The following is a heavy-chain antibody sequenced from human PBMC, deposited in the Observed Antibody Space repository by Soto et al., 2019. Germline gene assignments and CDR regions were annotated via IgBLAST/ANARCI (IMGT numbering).Heavy chain of an antibody. CDR3: ARDGKGAAYTHGPYYFDY. CDR1: GFPFSFYS. CDR2: ITSTSSAI. V-gene: IGHV3-48*02. J-gene: IGHJ4*02. Sequence: LRLSCAASGFPFSFYSMNWVLQAPGKGLEWISYITSTSSAINYADSVRGRFTISRDNAMRSLFLHMNSLRDEDTAVYYCARDGKGAAYTHGPYYFDYWGQGALVTVS. D-gene: IGHD1-1*01.